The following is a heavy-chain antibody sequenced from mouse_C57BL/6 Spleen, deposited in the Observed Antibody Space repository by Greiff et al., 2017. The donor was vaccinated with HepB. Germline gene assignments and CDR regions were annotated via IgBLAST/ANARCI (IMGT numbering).Heavy chain of an antibody. CDR2: IYPGDGDT. CDR3: ARGSYGYDDGFDY. Sequence: VQLQQSGPELVKPGASVKISCKASGYAFSSSWMNWVKQRPGKGLEWIGRIYPGDGDTNYNGKFKGKATLTADKSSSTAYMQLSSLTSEDSAVYFCARGSYGYDDGFDYWGQGTTLTVSS. V-gene: IGHV1-82*01. CDR1: GYAFSSSW. D-gene: IGHD2-2*01. J-gene: IGHJ2*01.